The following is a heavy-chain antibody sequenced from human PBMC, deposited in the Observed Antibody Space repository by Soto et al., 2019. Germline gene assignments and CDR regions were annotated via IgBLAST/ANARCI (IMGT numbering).Heavy chain of an antibody. V-gene: IGHV4-59*08. CDR1: GGSISSYY. CDR3: ARHPDDSSGLDY. D-gene: IGHD6-19*01. CDR2: IYYSGTT. Sequence: QGQLQESGPGLVKPAETLSLTCTVSGGSISSYYWSWIRQPPGKGLEWIGYIYYSGTTKYTPSLKRRVTISVDTSTNQFSLKLSCVTAADTAVYYCARHPDDSSGLDYWGQGTLVTVSS. J-gene: IGHJ4*02.